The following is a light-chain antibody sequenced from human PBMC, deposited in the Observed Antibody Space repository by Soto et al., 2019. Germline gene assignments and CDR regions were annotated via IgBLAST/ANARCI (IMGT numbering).Light chain of an antibody. Sequence: EIVMAQSPATLAVSAAYRSSLSCTASQSIRSNLAWYQQRPGQAPRLLIYAASSGATGVPARFSGTESGTEFTLTISSLQSEDSAVYYCQQYSDWPLSFGQGTKVDIK. CDR2: AAS. J-gene: IGKJ1*01. CDR1: QSIRSN. CDR3: QQYSDWPLS. V-gene: IGKV3-15*01.